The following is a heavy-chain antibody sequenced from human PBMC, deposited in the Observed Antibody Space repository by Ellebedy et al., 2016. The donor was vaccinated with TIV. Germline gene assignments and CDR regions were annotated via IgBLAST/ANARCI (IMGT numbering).Heavy chain of an antibody. CDR2: MNPNSGNT. CDR1: GYTFTSYD. Sequence: ASVKVSCKASGYTFTSYDINWVRQATGQGLEWMGWMNPNSGNTGYAQKFQGRVTMTRNTSISTAYMELSSLRSEDTATYYCARDHWGGWGSGPASQHDSWGQGTLVTVSS. V-gene: IGHV1-8*01. J-gene: IGHJ4*02. D-gene: IGHD6-19*01. CDR3: ARDHWGGWGSGPASQHDS.